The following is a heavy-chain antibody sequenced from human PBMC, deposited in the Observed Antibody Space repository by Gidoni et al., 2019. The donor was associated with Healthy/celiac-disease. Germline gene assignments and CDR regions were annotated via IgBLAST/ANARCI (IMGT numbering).Heavy chain of an antibody. D-gene: IGHD3-22*01. CDR2: ISYDGSNK. Sequence: AASGFTFSSYGMHWVRQAPGKGLEWVAVISYDGSNKYYADSVKGRFTISRDNSKNTLYLQMNSLRAEDTAVYYCAKSGDSSGYYLNEILQFDYWGQGTLVTVSS. V-gene: IGHV3-30*18. CDR3: AKSGDSSGYYLNEILQFDY. CDR1: GFTFSSYG. J-gene: IGHJ4*02.